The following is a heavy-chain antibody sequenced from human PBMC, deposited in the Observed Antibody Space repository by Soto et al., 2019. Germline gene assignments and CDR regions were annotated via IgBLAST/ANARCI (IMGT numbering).Heavy chain of an antibody. J-gene: IGHJ4*02. Sequence: SETLSHTCTVSGGSISSYYWSWIRQPTGKGLEWIGYIYYSGSTNYNPSLKSRVTISVDTSKNQFSLKLSSVTTADTAVYYCARGHDFWSGYHYIGFDYWGQGTLVTVSS. CDR1: GGSISSYY. V-gene: IGHV4-59*01. D-gene: IGHD3-3*01. CDR2: IYYSGST. CDR3: ARGHDFWSGYHYIGFDY.